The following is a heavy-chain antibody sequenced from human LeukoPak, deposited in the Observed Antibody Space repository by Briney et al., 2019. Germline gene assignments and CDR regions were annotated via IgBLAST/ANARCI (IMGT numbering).Heavy chain of an antibody. CDR3: ARGLAKDIVVVVAAFWFDP. D-gene: IGHD2-15*01. Sequence: ASVKVSCKASGYTFTSYDINWVRQATGQGLEWMGWMNPNSGNTGYAQKFQGRVTKTRNTSISTAYMELSSLRSEDTAVYYCARGLAKDIVVVVAAFWFDPWGQGTLVTVSS. CDR2: MNPNSGNT. V-gene: IGHV1-8*01. CDR1: GYTFTSYD. J-gene: IGHJ5*02.